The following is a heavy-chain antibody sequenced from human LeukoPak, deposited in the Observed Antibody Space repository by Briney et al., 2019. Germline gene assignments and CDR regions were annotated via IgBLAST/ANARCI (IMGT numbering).Heavy chain of an antibody. CDR1: GGSITNYY. V-gene: IGHV4-59*01. J-gene: IGHJ2*01. D-gene: IGHD5-24*01. Sequence: PSETLSLTCTVSGGSITNYYWNWIRQPPGKDLEWIGCVSYSGRTHYSSALKSGVTISVDTSKNQFSLNLRSVTAADTAVYYCARPGRQDAYNGHYWYFDLWGRGTLVTVSS. CDR3: ARPGRQDAYNGHYWYFDL. CDR2: VSYSGRT.